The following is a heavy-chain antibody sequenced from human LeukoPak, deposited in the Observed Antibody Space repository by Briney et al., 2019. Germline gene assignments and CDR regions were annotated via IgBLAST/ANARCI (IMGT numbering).Heavy chain of an antibody. V-gene: IGHV4-39*01. D-gene: IGHD3-10*01. CDR3: ARQPTSYGSGRGWFDP. Sequence: SETLSLTCTVSGGSISSSSYYWGWIRQPPGKGLEWIGSIYYSGSTYYNPSLKSRVTISVDTSKNQFSLKLSSVTAADTAAYYCARQPTSYGSGRGWFDPWGRGTLVTVSS. J-gene: IGHJ5*02. CDR2: IYYSGST. CDR1: GGSISSSSYY.